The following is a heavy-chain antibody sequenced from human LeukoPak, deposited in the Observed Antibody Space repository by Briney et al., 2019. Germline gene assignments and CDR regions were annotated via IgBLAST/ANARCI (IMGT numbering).Heavy chain of an antibody. CDR1: GFTFSTYS. D-gene: IGHD5-12*01. J-gene: IGHJ4*02. Sequence: GGSLRLSCAASGFTFSTYSMNWVRQAPGKGLEWLSYITTSSTTIYYADSVKGRFTISRDNAKNSLYLQMNSLRDEDTAVYFCATNSAYEGSYWGQGTLVTASS. V-gene: IGHV3-48*02. CDR2: ITTSSTTI. CDR3: ATNSAYEGSY.